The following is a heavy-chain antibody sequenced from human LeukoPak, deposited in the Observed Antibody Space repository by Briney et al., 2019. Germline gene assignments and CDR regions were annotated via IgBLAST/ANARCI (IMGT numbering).Heavy chain of an antibody. CDR2: IIPIFGTA. J-gene: IGHJ4*02. D-gene: IGHD4-23*01. Sequence: GASVKVSCKASGGTFSSYAISWVRQAPGQGLEWMGGIIPIFGTANYAQKFQGRVTITTDESTSTAYMELSSLRSEDTAVYYCARDRPYGGSVFDYWGQGTLVTVSS. V-gene: IGHV1-69*05. CDR3: ARDRPYGGSVFDY. CDR1: GGTFSSYA.